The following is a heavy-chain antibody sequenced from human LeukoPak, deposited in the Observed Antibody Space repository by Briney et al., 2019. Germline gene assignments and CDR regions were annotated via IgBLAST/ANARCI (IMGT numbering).Heavy chain of an antibody. V-gene: IGHV4-59*12. CDR2: IYYSGST. D-gene: IGHD3-22*01. J-gene: IGHJ4*02. CDR3: AREIGSGYGLGY. CDR1: GGSISSYY. Sequence: SETLSLTCTVSGGSISSYYWSWIRQPPGKGLEWIGYIYYSGSTNYNPSLRSRVTISVDTSKNQFSLRLSSVTAADTAVYYCAREIGSGYGLGYWGQGTLVTVSS.